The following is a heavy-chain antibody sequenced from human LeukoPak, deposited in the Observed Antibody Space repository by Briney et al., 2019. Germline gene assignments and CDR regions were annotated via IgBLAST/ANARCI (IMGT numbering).Heavy chain of an antibody. V-gene: IGHV4-39*01. CDR1: GGSISSSSYY. CDR2: IYYSGST. J-gene: IGHJ4*02. CDR3: ARHREVRGAFDY. Sequence: SETLSLTRTVSGGSISSSSYYWGWIRQPPGKGLEWIGSIYYSGSTYYNPSLKSRVTISVDTSKNQFSLKLSSVTAADTAVYYCARHREVRGAFDYWGQGTLVTVSS. D-gene: IGHD3-10*01.